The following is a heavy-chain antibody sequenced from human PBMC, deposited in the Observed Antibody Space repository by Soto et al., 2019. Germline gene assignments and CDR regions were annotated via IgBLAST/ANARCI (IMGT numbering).Heavy chain of an antibody. V-gene: IGHV3-23*01. D-gene: IGHD3-22*01. Sequence: GGSLRLSCAASGFTFSSYAMSWVRQAPGKGLEWVSAISGSGGSTYYADSVKGRFTISRDNSKNTLYLQMNSLRAEDTAVYYCAKDPLISSTYYYDSIGYALWGQWTTGTVSS. CDR2: ISGSGGST. CDR3: AKDPLISSTYYYDSIGYAL. J-gene: IGHJ6*02. CDR1: GFTFSSYA.